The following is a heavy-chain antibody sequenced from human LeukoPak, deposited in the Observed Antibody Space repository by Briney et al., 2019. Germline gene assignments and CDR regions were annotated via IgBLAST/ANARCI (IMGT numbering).Heavy chain of an antibody. CDR1: GFTFSSYT. CDR3: AKDGGLWVSAHWGDY. CDR2: ITTSDGNT. Sequence: GGSLRLSCAASGFTFSSYTMSWVRQAPGKGLEWVSTITTSDGNTYYADSVKGRFTVSRDNSKNTLFLQMNSLRAEDTAVYYCAKDGGLWVSAHWGDYWGRGTLVTVSS. V-gene: IGHV3-23*01. J-gene: IGHJ4*02. D-gene: IGHD7-27*01.